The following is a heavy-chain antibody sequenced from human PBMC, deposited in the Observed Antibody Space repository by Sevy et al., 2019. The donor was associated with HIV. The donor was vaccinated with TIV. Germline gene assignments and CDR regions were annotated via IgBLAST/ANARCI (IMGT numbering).Heavy chain of an antibody. D-gene: IGHD6-19*01. J-gene: IGHJ4*02. Sequence: GGFLRLSCAASGFTFSSYSMNWVRQAPGKGLEWVSSITSSSTYIYYADSVKGRFTISRDNAVNSMYLQMNSLRAEDTAVYYCARENTSGWYGFDYWGQGTLVTVSS. CDR1: GFTFSSYS. CDR3: ARENTSGWYGFDY. V-gene: IGHV3-21*01. CDR2: ITSSSTYI.